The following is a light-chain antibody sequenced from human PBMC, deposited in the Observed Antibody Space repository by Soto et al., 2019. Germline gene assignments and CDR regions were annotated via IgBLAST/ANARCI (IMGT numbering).Light chain of an antibody. V-gene: IGLV4-60*02. Sequence: QSVLTQSSSASASLGSSVKLTCTRSSGHSSYIIAWHQQQPGNAPRYLMKLEGSGSYNKGSGVPDRFSGSSSGADRYLTISNLQFEDEAHYYCATWDSNTHVFGGGTKLTVL. J-gene: IGLJ3*02. CDR2: LEGSGSY. CDR1: SGHSSYI. CDR3: ATWDSNTHV.